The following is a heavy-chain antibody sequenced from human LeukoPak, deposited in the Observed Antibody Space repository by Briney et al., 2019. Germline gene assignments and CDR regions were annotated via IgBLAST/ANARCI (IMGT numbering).Heavy chain of an antibody. V-gene: IGHV4-39*02. Sequence: SETLSLTCTVSGDSISRSSYYWAWIRRPPGKGLEWIGSVYYGRSPYFNPSLESRATISVDTSKNHFSLKMSSVTAADTAVYYCARSSGTGTFSYWGQGTLVTVSS. J-gene: IGHJ4*02. D-gene: IGHD6-25*01. CDR1: GDSISRSSYY. CDR2: VYYGRSP. CDR3: ARSSGTGTFSY.